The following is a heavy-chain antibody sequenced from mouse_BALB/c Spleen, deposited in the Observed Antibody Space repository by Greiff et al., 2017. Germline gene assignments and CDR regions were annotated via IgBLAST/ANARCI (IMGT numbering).Heavy chain of an antibody. J-gene: IGHJ2*01. V-gene: IGHV5-6-5*01. CDR3: AREYGNYHYFDY. CDR1: GFTFSSYA. CDR2: ISSGGST. Sequence: EVKLMESGGGLVKPGGSLKLSCAASGFTFSSYAMSWVRQTPEKRLEWVASISSGGSTYYPDSVKGRFTISRDNARNILYLQMSSLRSEDTAMYYCAREYGNYHYFDYWGQGTTLTVSS. D-gene: IGHD2-10*02.